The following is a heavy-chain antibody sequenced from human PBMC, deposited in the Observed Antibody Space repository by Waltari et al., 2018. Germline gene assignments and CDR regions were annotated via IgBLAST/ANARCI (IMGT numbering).Heavy chain of an antibody. J-gene: IGHJ4*02. CDR1: GYTFTGYY. V-gene: IGHV1-2*06. CDR2: INPNSGDT. Sequence: QVHLVQSGAEVKKPGASVKVYCKASGYTFTGYYRQWVRRAPGQGLEWMGRINPNSGDTNYAHKFQGRVTLTRDTSINTAYMELSSLKSDDTAVYYCARDLGSDYGNRDYWGQGTLVTVPS. CDR3: ARDLGSDYGNRDY. D-gene: IGHD4-17*01.